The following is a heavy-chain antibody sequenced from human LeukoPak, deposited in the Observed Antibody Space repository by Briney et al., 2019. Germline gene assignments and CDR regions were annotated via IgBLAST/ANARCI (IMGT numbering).Heavy chain of an antibody. J-gene: IGHJ2*01. CDR1: GFTFSDYY. D-gene: IGHD1-14*01. Sequence: GGSLRLSCAASGFTFSDYYMSWIRQAPGKGLEWVSYISSSGSTIYYADSVKGRFTISRDNAKNSLYLQMNSLRAEDTAVYYCARGSWSSRNRYFDLWGRGTLVTVSS. CDR2: ISSSGSTI. CDR3: ARGSWSSRNRYFDL. V-gene: IGHV3-11*04.